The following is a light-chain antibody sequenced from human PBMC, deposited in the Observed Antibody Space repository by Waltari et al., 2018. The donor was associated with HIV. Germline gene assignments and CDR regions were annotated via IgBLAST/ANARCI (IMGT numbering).Light chain of an antibody. J-gene: IGLJ3*02. V-gene: IGLV1-44*01. Sequence: QSVLTQPPSASGTPGQRITISFSGGSSNIGSKTVNWYQKLPGTAPKLLIYSNNQRPSGVPDRFSGSKSGTSASLAISGLQAEDEADYYCAAWDDSLNGRNWVFGGGTKLTVL. CDR1: SSNIGSKT. CDR2: SNN. CDR3: AAWDDSLNGRNWV.